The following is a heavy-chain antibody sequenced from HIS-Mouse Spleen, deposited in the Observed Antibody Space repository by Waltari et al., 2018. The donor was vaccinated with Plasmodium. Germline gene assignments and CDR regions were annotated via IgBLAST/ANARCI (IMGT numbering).Heavy chain of an antibody. V-gene: IGHV3-9*01. CDR2: ISWNSGSI. D-gene: IGHD2-15*01. J-gene: IGHJ4*02. CDR1: GFTFDDYA. CDR3: AKDFCSGGSCLGLFDY. Sequence: EVQLVESGGGLVQPGRSLRLSCAASGFTFDDYAMHWVRQAPGNGLEWFVGISWNSGSIGYADSVKGRFTISRDNAKNSLYLQMNSLRAEDTALYYCAKDFCSGGSCLGLFDYWGQGTLVTVSS.